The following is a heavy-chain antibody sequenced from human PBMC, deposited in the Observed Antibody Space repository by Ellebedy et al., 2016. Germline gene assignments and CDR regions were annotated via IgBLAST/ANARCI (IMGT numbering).Heavy chain of an antibody. CDR2: ISSSGSLK. D-gene: IGHD3-16*01. Sequence: GGSLRLSXAVSGFTFSSYSFNWIRQAPGKGLEWVSHISSSGSLKFYADSLRDRFTISRDNAKNLLHLQMNSLTAEDTAVYFCTREAGGSLVDSWGQGVLVTVSS. CDR1: GFTFSSYS. V-gene: IGHV3-48*04. CDR3: TREAGGSLVDS. J-gene: IGHJ4*02.